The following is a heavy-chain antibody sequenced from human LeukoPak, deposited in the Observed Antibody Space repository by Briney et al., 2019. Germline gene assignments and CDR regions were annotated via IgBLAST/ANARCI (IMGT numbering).Heavy chain of an antibody. CDR3: ARVGDTIFGVAPEDYYYGMDV. V-gene: IGHV4-34*01. D-gene: IGHD3-3*01. Sequence: SETLSLTCIVSGGSISTYYWSWIRQPPGKGLEWIGEINHSGSTNYNPSLKSRVTISVDTSKNQFSLKLSSVTAADTAVYYCARVGDTIFGVAPEDYYYGMDVWGQGTTVTVSS. CDR2: INHSGST. J-gene: IGHJ6*02. CDR1: GGSISTYY.